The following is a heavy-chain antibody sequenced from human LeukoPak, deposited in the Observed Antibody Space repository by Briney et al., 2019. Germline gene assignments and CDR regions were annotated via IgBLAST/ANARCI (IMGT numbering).Heavy chain of an antibody. Sequence: GGSLRLSCAASGFTFNAYSMHWVRQAPGKGLERVSLISWDGDTTYYADSVTGRFTISRDNSKNSLYLQMNSLTIEDTGFYYCAKEGGTIFFDAWGQGTTVTVSS. CDR2: ISWDGDTT. CDR3: AKEGGTIFFDA. D-gene: IGHD3-10*02. V-gene: IGHV3-43*01. CDR1: GFTFNAYS. J-gene: IGHJ6*02.